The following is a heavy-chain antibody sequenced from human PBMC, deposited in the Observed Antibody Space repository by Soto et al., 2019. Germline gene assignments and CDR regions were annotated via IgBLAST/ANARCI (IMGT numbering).Heavy chain of an antibody. J-gene: IGHJ5*02. CDR1: VFTFSSYA. CDR3: ARDPFDSP. Sequence: WWSLRLSCSASVFTFSSYAMHWVRQAPGKGLEWVAVISYDGSNKYYADSVKGRFTISRDNSKNTLYLQMNSLRAEDTAVYYCARDPFDSPWGQGTLVTVSS. V-gene: IGHV3-30-3*01. CDR2: ISYDGSNK.